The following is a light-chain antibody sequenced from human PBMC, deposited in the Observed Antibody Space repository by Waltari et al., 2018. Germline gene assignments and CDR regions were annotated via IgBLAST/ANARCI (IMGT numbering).Light chain of an antibody. Sequence: QSDLTQPASVSGSPGQSIPHYCTGTSSAVGGYDFVSWYQQYPGKAPKLVIYDVYSRPSGVSHRFSASKAGNTASLTISGLQTEDEADYYCSSYTSISTSVVFGGGTKLTVL. CDR1: SSAVGGYDF. CDR3: SSYTSISTSVV. V-gene: IGLV2-14*03. J-gene: IGLJ2*01. CDR2: DVY.